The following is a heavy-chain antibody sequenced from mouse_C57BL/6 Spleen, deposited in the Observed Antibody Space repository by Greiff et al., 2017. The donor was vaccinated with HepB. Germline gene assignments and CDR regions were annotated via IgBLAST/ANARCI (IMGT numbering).Heavy chain of an antibody. CDR1: GYAFSSSW. J-gene: IGHJ2*01. V-gene: IGHV1-82*01. CDR2: IYPGDGET. Sequence: QVQLQQSGPERVKPGASGKISCKASGYAFSSSWRNWVKKRPGKGLEWIGRIYPGDGETNYNGKFKGKATLTADKSSSTAYMQLSSLTSADSAVYFCARHYEYDGNYFDYWGQGTTLTVSS. CDR3: ARHYEYDGNYFDY. D-gene: IGHD2-4*01.